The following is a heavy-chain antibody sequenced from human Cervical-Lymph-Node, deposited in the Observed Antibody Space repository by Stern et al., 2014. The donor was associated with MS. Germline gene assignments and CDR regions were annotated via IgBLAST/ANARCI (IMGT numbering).Heavy chain of an antibody. CDR1: GFTFSHYW. Sequence: EDQLVESGGGLVQPGGSLRLSCAASGFTFSHYWMEWVRQVPGKGLVGVSRTNSDGSGTTYAHSVKGRFTVSRDNAKNTLYLQMSSLRADDTAIYYCARNQDYFNWHFDLWGRGTQVTVSS. V-gene: IGHV3-74*02. J-gene: IGHJ2*01. D-gene: IGHD3-10*01. CDR3: ARNQDYFNWHFDL. CDR2: TNSDGSGT.